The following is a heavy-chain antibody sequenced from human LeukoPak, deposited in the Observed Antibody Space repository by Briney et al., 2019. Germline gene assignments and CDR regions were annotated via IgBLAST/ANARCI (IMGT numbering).Heavy chain of an antibody. V-gene: IGHV3-23*01. J-gene: IGHJ4*02. CDR1: GFTFSIYA. CDR2: ISGSSSHT. CDR3: AKEHDYSNAAPEWGFDS. Sequence: GGSLRLSCAASGFTFSIYAMSWVRQAPGKGLEWVSDISGSSSHTMDADSVRGRFTISRDNTRNTLYLHMDSLRAEDTALYYCAKEHDYSNAAPEWGFDSSGQGTLVTVSS. D-gene: IGHD3-3*01.